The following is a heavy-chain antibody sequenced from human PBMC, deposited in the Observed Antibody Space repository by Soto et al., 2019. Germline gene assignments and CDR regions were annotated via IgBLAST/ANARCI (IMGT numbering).Heavy chain of an antibody. V-gene: IGHV3-11*04. J-gene: IGHJ4*02. CDR3: ARVGPPLDY. CDR1: GFTFSDYY. Sequence: QVQLVESGGGLVKPGGSLRLSCAASGFTFSDYYMSWVRQAPGKGLEWVSHISSGGSTIYYADSVKGRFTISRDNAKNSLYLQMTSRRAEDPAVYSFARVGPPLDYWGQGTLVTVSS. CDR2: ISSGGSTI.